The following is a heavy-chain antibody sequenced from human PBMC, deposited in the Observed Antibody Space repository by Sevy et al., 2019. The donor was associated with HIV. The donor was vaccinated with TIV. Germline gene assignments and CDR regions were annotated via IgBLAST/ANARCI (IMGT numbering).Heavy chain of an antibody. J-gene: IGHJ4*02. Sequence: GESLKISCAVSGFNFNIYSMSWVRQAPGKGLEWVSTLSFGCGKINYADSVKGRFIISRDDSKNTLYRQMNSLRAEDTAVYFCAREGCTRPHDYWGQGTLVTVSS. CDR3: AREGCTRPHDY. D-gene: IGHD2-8*01. CDR2: LSFGCGKI. CDR1: GFNFNIYS. V-gene: IGHV3-23*01.